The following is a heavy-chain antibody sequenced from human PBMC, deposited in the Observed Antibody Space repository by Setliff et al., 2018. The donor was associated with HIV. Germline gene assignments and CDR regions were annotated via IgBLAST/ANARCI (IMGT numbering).Heavy chain of an antibody. Sequence: ASVNVSCKASGYTFTSYAMHWVRQAPGQRLEWMGWINAGNGNTKYSQKFQGRVTITRDTSASTAYMELSSLRSEDTAVYYCARVRAVSNCSGGSCYSGYYYYYYMDVWGKGTTVTVSS. CDR2: INAGNGNT. V-gene: IGHV1-3*01. CDR1: GYTFTSYA. D-gene: IGHD2-15*01. J-gene: IGHJ6*03. CDR3: ARVRAVSNCSGGSCYSGYYYYYYMDV.